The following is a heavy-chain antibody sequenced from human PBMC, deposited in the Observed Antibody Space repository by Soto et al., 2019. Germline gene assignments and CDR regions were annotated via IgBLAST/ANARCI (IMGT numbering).Heavy chain of an antibody. CDR2: IYYSGST. CDR3: ASSLGAPQHLDY. CDR1: GGSISSGGYX. D-gene: IGHD3-16*01. J-gene: IGHJ4*02. Sequence: SETLSLTCTVSGGSISSGGYXWSWIRQHPGKGLEWIGYIYYSGSTYYNPSLKSRVTISVDASKNQFSLKLSSVTAADTAVYYCASSLGAPQHLDYWGQGTLVTVSS. V-gene: IGHV4-31*03.